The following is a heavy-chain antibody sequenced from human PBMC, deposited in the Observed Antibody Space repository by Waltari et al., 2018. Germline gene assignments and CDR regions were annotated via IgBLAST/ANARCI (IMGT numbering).Heavy chain of an antibody. J-gene: IGHJ3*02. Sequence: VQLVQSGAEVKKPGASVKVSCKASGYTFTGYYMHWVRQAPGQGLEWMGRINPNSGGTNYAQKFQGRVTMTRDTSISTAYMELSRLRSDDTAVYYCARDRDVRTVVPAAIVDAFDIWGQGTMVTVSS. CDR3: ARDRDVRTVVPAAIVDAFDI. D-gene: IGHD2-2*02. CDR1: GYTFTGYY. CDR2: INPNSGGT. V-gene: IGHV1-2*06.